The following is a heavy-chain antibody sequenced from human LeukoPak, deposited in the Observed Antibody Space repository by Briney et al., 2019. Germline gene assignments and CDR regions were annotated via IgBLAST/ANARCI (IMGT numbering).Heavy chain of an antibody. V-gene: IGHV3-48*03. CDR1: VFIFSNYE. CDR3: ARDLRYYDSSGPTNDP. CDR2: ISSSGLTI. D-gene: IGHD3-22*01. J-gene: IGHJ5*02. Sequence: GGSLRLSCAASVFIFSNYEMNCVRQAPGHGLEWVSHISSSGLTINYADSVKGRFTISRDNAKNSLYLQMNSLRAEDTAVYYCARDLRYYDSSGPTNDPWGQETLVTVSS.